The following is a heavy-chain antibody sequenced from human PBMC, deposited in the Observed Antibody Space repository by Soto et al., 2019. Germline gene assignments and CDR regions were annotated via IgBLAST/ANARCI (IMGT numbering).Heavy chain of an antibody. CDR2: IYSGGST. V-gene: IGHV3-66*01. CDR3: ARDLPYHQKRVLITPLDAFEI. Sequence: PSETLSLTCAVSGGSISSGGYYWSWVRQAPGTGLECVSVIYSGGSTYYADSVKGRFTISRDNSKNTLYLQMNSLRAEDTAVYYCARDLPYHQKRVLITPLDAFEIWGEGTMVPVAS. CDR1: GGSISSGGYY. J-gene: IGHJ3*02. D-gene: IGHD3-22*01.